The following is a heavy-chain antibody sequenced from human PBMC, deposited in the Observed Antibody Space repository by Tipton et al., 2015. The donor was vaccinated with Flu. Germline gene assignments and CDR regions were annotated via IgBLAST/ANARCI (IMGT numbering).Heavy chain of an antibody. V-gene: IGHV4-38-2*02. CDR2: IHRSGTT. CDR1: GDSIGSRYF. CDR3: ARGDYGDYDHEADAFDI. Sequence: TLSLTCSVSGDSIGSRYFWGWIRQPPGKGLEWIGNIHRSGTTYYNPSLKSRVTISVDASKNQFTLRLSSVTAADAAMYFCARGDYGDYDHEADAFDIWGQGTLVTVSA. D-gene: IGHD4-17*01. J-gene: IGHJ3*02.